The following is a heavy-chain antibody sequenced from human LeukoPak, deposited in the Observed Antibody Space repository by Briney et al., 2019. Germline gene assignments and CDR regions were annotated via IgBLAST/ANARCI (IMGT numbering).Heavy chain of an antibody. CDR1: GYTFTGYY. D-gene: IGHD4-23*01. J-gene: IGHJ6*03. CDR2: INPNSGGT. V-gene: IGHV1-2*02. CDR3: ARGTVVTPPRYYYYMDV. Sequence: ASVKVSCKASGYTFTGYYMHWVRQAPGQGLEWMGWINPNSGGTIYAQKFQGRVTMTRDTSISTAYMELSRLRSDDTAVYYCARGTVVTPPRYYYYMDVWGKGTTVTVSS.